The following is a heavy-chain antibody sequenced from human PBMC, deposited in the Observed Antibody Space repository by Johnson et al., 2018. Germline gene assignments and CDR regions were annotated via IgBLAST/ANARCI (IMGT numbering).Heavy chain of an antibody. J-gene: IGHJ3*02. Sequence: QVRLVQSGGGVVQPGRSLRVSCAASGFTFSNFAMHWVRQAPGKGLEWVAVISYDGSNNYYAASVKGRFNISRDNSKTTLYLQMTSLPAEDTAVYYCAKEVRYGWGALDIWGHGTMVTVSS. D-gene: IGHD3-10*01. CDR2: ISYDGSNN. CDR1: GFTFSNFA. V-gene: IGHV3-30*18. CDR3: AKEVRYGWGALDI.